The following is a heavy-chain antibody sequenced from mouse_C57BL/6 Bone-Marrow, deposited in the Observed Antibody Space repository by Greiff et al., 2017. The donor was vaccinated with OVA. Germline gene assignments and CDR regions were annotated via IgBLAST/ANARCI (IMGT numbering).Heavy chain of an antibody. CDR2: ILRGGST. D-gene: IGHD1-1*01. Sequence: VQLQQSGPGLVQPSQSLSITCTVSGFSLTSYGVHWVRQSPGKGLEWLGVILRGGSTDYNAAFMSRLSITKDNSKSQVFFKMNSLQADDTAIYYCAKNPDYYGSSYVDAMDYWGQGTSVTVSS. CDR3: AKNPDYYGSSYVDAMDY. V-gene: IGHV2-5*01. CDR1: GFSLTSYG. J-gene: IGHJ4*01.